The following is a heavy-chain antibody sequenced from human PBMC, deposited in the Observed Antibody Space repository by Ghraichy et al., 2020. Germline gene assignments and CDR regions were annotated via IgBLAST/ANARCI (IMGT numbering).Heavy chain of an antibody. CDR3: ARLPLPRRAAVGDWYFDL. V-gene: IGHV3-48*01. Sequence: GESLNISCEGSGFSFSDYGMIWVRLTPRKALEWVSYITGSSITIFYTDSVKGRFTISRDNAKNSLYLQMNSLRAEDTAVYYCARLPLPRRAAVGDWYFDLWGRGTLVTVSS. CDR1: GFSFSDYG. D-gene: IGHD6-13*01. J-gene: IGHJ2*01. CDR2: ITGSSITI.